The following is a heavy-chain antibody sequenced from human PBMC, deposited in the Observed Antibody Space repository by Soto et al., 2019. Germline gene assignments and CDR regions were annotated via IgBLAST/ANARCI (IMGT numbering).Heavy chain of an antibody. CDR1: GFTFSSYV. V-gene: IGHV3-30*14. CDR2: ISRDGSKT. Sequence: QVQLVESGGGVVQPGRSLTLSCAASGFTFSSYVIHWVRQTPDKGLEWVAFISRDGSKTYYADSVKGRFTISIDNSKNTLYLEMNSLRAEETAVSYCARDGEGGSDCDLGHWGQGTLVTVSS. CDR3: ARDGEGGSDCDLGH. J-gene: IGHJ4*02. D-gene: IGHD3-10*01.